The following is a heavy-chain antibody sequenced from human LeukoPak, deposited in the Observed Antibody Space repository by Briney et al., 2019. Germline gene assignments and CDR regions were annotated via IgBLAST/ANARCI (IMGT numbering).Heavy chain of an antibody. Sequence: SETLSLTCTVSGGSISSSSYYWGWIRQPPGKGLEWIGSIYYSGSTYYNPSLKSRVTISVDTSKNQFSLKLSSVTAADTAVYYCARRPWYYGDYWAFDYWGQGTLVTVSS. D-gene: IGHD4-17*01. J-gene: IGHJ4*02. V-gene: IGHV4-39*01. CDR1: GGSISSSSYY. CDR2: IYYSGST. CDR3: ARRPWYYGDYWAFDY.